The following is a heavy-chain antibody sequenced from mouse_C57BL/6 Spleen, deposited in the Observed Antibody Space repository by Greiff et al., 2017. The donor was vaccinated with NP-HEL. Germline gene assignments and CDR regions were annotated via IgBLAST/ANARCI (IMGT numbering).Heavy chain of an antibody. CDR2: ISDGGSYT. Sequence: EVKLVESGGGLVKPGGSLKLSCAASGFTFSSYAMSWVRQTPEKRLEWVATISDGGSYTYYPDNVKGRFTISRDNAKNNLYLQMSHLKSEDTAMYYCARGGGNYGRTWFAYWGQGTLVTVSA. V-gene: IGHV5-4*03. CDR3: ARGGGNYGRTWFAY. J-gene: IGHJ3*01. D-gene: IGHD2-1*01. CDR1: GFTFSSYA.